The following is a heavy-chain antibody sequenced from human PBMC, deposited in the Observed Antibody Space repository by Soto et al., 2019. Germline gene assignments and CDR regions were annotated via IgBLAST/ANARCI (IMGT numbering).Heavy chain of an antibody. J-gene: IGHJ6*02. D-gene: IGHD3-10*01. CDR1: GGTFSSYA. CDR3: ARNVGSRKAHYYYGMDV. V-gene: IGHV1-69*13. CDR2: IIPIFGTA. Sequence: SVKVSCKASGGTFSSYAISWVRQAPGQGLEWMGGIIPIFGTANYAQKFQGRVTITADESTSTAYMELSSLRSEDTAVYYCARNVGSRKAHYYYGMDVWGQGTTVTVSS.